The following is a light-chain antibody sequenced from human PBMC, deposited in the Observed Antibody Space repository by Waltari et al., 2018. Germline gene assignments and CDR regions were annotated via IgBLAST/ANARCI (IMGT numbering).Light chain of an antibody. Sequence: QSALTQPASVSGSPGQSITIFCAGTSSDVGGYAYVPGYQQHPDKAPELIIYDVSNRPSGVSDRFSGSKSGNTASLTISGLQADDEADYYCSSYSSSSTLYVFGTGTKVTV. J-gene: IGLJ1*01. V-gene: IGLV2-14*03. CDR3: SSYSSSSTLYV. CDR1: SSDVGGYAY. CDR2: DVS.